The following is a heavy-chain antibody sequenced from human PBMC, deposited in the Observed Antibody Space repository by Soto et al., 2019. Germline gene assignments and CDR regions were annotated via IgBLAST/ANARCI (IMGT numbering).Heavy chain of an antibody. J-gene: IGHJ4*02. CDR3: VRGESGWYDY. Sequence: QVQLQESGPGLVKPSETLSLTCTVSSDSISSYYWSWIRQPAGKGLEWIGRIYISGRTNYNPSLKSRVTMSVDTYKNQFSLNLSSVTAADTAVYYCVRGESGWYDYCGQGTLVTVSS. CDR1: SDSISSYY. D-gene: IGHD6-19*01. V-gene: IGHV4-4*07. CDR2: IYISGRT.